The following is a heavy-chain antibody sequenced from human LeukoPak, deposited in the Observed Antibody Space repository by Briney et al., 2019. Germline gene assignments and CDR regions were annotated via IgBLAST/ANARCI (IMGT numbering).Heavy chain of an antibody. CDR3: ARDGYSTPDV. V-gene: IGHV4-39*07. CDR2: IYYSGST. CDR1: GGSISSSSYY. Sequence: SETLSLTCTVSGGSISSSSYYWGWIRQPPGKGLEWIGSIYYSGSTYYNPSLKSRVTISVDTSKNQFSLKLTSVTAADTAVYYCARDGYSTPDVWGQGTTVTVSS. D-gene: IGHD6-13*01. J-gene: IGHJ6*02.